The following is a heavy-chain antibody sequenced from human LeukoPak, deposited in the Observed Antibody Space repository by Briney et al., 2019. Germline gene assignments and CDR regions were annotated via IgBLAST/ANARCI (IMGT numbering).Heavy chain of an antibody. Sequence: PGRSLRLSCAASGFTFSSYGMHRVRQAPGKGLEWVAVISYDGSNKYYADSVKGRFTISRDNSKNTLYLQMNSLRAEDTAVYYCAKDRREYSYGSFDYWGQGTLVTVSS. CDR3: AKDRREYSYGSFDY. D-gene: IGHD5-18*01. CDR1: GFTFSSYG. V-gene: IGHV3-30*18. CDR2: ISYDGSNK. J-gene: IGHJ4*02.